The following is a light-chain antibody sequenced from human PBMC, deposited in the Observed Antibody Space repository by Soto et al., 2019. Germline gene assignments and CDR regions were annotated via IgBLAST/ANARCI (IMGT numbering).Light chain of an antibody. CDR1: QSVYTH. CDR2: ATS. J-gene: IGKJ1*01. Sequence: EIVMTQSPATLSVSPLEIATLSFLASQSVYTHLAWYQQKPGQTPRLLIYATSTRATGVPARFTGSGSGTDFILIIDSLQSEDFAIYYCQQYYKWPSFGQGTKVDIK. CDR3: QQYYKWPS. V-gene: IGKV3-15*01.